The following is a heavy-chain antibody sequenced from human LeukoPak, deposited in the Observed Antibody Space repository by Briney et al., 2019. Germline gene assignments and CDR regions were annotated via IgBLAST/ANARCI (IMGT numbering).Heavy chain of an antibody. Sequence: GESLQISCKGSGYGFTNYWIGWVRRMPGKGREWMGIIYPGDSATRYSPSFQGQVTISADKSISTAYLQWSSLKASDTAMYYCARLAGATLVFDYWGQGTLVTVSS. CDR2: IYPGDSAT. V-gene: IGHV5-51*01. J-gene: IGHJ4*02. D-gene: IGHD6-25*01. CDR3: ARLAGATLVFDY. CDR1: GYGFTNYW.